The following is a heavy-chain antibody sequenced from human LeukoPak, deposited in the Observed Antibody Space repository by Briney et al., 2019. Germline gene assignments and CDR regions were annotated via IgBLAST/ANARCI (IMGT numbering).Heavy chain of an antibody. D-gene: IGHD2-2*01. J-gene: IGHJ4*02. CDR2: MYDSENT. CDR3: ARAPRAYCSTTGSCFQDY. CDR1: GYSISRGYY. V-gene: IGHV4-38-2*02. Sequence: SETLSLTCNVSGYSISRGYYWGWIRQPPGKGLGWIGNMYDSENTYFNTSLKRRVTISVDTSKNQFSLKLNSVTAADTAVYYCARAPRAYCSTTGSCFQDYWGQGTLVTVSS.